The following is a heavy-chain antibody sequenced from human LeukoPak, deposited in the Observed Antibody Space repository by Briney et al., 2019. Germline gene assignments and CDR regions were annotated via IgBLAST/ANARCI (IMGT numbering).Heavy chain of an antibody. J-gene: IGHJ4*02. CDR3: ARETEPLDYGDSTNLDY. D-gene: IGHD4/OR15-4a*01. Sequence: GGPLRLSCTASGFIFSSYSMNWVRQAPGKGLEWVSFIGSKTGNIYYGDSVKGRFTISRDNAKNSLYLQMNSLRVEDTAVYYCARETEPLDYGDSTNLDYWGQGTLVTVSS. V-gene: IGHV3-21*06. CDR2: IGSKTGNI. CDR1: GFIFSSYS.